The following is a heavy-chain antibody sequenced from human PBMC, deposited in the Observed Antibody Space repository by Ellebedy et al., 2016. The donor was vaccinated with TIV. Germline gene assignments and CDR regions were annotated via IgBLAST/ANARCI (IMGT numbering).Heavy chain of an antibody. Sequence: SQTLSLTXXVYGGSFSGYYWSWIRQPPGKGLEWIGEINHSGSTNYNPSLKSRVTISVDTSKNQFSLKLSSVTAADTAVYYCARGLDQMATPEDYWGQGTLVTVSS. CDR1: GGSFSGYY. CDR2: INHSGST. CDR3: ARGLDQMATPEDY. J-gene: IGHJ4*02. V-gene: IGHV4-34*01. D-gene: IGHD5-24*01.